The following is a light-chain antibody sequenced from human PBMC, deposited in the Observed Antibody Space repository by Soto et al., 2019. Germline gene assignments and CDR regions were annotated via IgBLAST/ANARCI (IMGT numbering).Light chain of an antibody. V-gene: IGKV1-5*01. Sequence: DIQMTQSPSTLSASVGDSVTITCRASQSISSWLAWFQQEPGKAPKLLIYDASNLEDWVPSRFSGTESGTEFSLTVLSLQPADLSSYSCQQPCSVPFTFGKGTKMEIK. CDR1: QSISSW. CDR2: DAS. J-gene: IGKJ1*01. CDR3: QQPCSVPFT.